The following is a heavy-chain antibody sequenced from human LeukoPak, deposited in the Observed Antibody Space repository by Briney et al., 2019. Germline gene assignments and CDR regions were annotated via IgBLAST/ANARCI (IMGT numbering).Heavy chain of an antibody. V-gene: IGHV1-2*06. CDR1: GYTFTGYY. CDR2: INPNSGST. J-gene: IGHJ3*02. Sequence: ASVKVSCKASGYTFTGYYMHWVRQAPGQGLEWMGRINPNSGSTNYAQKFQGRVTMTRDTSISTAYMELSRLRSDDTAVYYCARDRGYWGAVSDAFDIWGQGTMVTVSS. D-gene: IGHD6-25*01. CDR3: ARDRGYWGAVSDAFDI.